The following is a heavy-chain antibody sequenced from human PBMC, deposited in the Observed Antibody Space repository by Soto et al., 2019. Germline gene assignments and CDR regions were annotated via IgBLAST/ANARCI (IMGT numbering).Heavy chain of an antibody. CDR1: GGTFSSYA. Sequence: SVKVSCKASGGTFSSYAISWVRQAPGQGLEWMGGIIPIFGTANYAQKFQGRVTITADESTSTAYMELSSLRSEDTAVYYCAILSRFWGSYRSLLVVPVWGQGTLVTVS. D-gene: IGHD3-16*02. V-gene: IGHV1-69*13. J-gene: IGHJ4*02. CDR3: AILSRFWGSYRSLLVVPV. CDR2: IIPIFGTA.